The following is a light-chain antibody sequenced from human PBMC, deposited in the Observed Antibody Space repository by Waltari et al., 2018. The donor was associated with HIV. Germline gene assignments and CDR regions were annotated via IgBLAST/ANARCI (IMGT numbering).Light chain of an antibody. J-gene: IGLJ3*02. V-gene: IGLV1-47*01. Sequence: QSVLTQPPSASGTPGQRVTISCPGSRSNIGNNDVYWFQQLPGTAPKLLIYRNNQRPSGVPDRFTGSKSGTSVSLAISGLRSEDEADYYCDAWDDSLSGRVFGGGTKLTVL. CDR2: RNN. CDR3: DAWDDSLSGRV. CDR1: RSNIGNND.